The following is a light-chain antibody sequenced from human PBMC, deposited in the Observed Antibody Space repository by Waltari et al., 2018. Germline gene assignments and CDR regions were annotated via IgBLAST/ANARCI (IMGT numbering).Light chain of an antibody. CDR2: AAS. V-gene: IGKV1-9*01. Sequence: DIPLTQSPSFLSASVGDRVTFTCRASRDIRNYLAWYQKKSGKAPKLLIFAASTLQSWVPSRFSGSGSGTEFTLTISSLQPEDLATYYCQQPPGTFGGGTKVEIK. CDR1: RDIRNY. CDR3: QQPPGT. J-gene: IGKJ4*01.